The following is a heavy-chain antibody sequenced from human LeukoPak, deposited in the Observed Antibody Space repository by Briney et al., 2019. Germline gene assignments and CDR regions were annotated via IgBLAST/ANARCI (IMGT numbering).Heavy chain of an antibody. CDR1: GGSISGYY. Sequence: PSETLSLTCTVSGGSISGYYWSWIRQPPGKGLEWIAYIYYSGSNNHNPSLKSRVTISVDTSKNQFSLKLSSVTATDMAVYYCARHRDYGSGWFGFDYWGQGALVTVSS. V-gene: IGHV4-59*08. D-gene: IGHD6-19*01. CDR2: IYYSGSN. J-gene: IGHJ4*02. CDR3: ARHRDYGSGWFGFDY.